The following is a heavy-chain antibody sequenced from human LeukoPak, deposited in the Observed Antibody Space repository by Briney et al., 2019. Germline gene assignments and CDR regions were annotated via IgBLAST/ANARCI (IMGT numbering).Heavy chain of an antibody. CDR1: GYTFTGYY. CDR3: ASGEYQTGWPPKTAEYFRY. D-gene: IGHD2/OR15-2a*01. Sequence: ASVKVSCKASGYTFTGYYMHWVRLAPGQGLEWMGWISGSNGNTNYSPRLQDRVTMTTDTSATTAYMELRRLRSDDTAVYYCASGEYQTGWPPKTAEYFRYWGQGTRVTVSS. V-gene: IGHV1-18*04. J-gene: IGHJ1*01. CDR2: ISGSNGNT.